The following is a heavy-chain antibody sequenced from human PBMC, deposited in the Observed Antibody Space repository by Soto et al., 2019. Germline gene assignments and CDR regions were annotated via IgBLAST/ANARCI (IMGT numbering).Heavy chain of an antibody. CDR3: ARDHPIAAAGTTDAFDI. V-gene: IGHV3-21*01. D-gene: IGHD6-13*01. CDR2: ISSSSSYI. Sequence: EVQLVESGGGLVKPGGSLRLSCAASGFTFSSYSMNWVRQAPGKGLEWVSSISSSSSYIYYADSVKGRFTISRDNAKNSLYLQMNSLRAEDTAVYYCARDHPIAAAGTTDAFDIWGQGTMVTVSS. CDR1: GFTFSSYS. J-gene: IGHJ3*02.